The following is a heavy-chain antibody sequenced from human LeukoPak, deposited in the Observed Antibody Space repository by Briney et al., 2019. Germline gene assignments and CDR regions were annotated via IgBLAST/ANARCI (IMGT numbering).Heavy chain of an antibody. D-gene: IGHD2-15*01. CDR1: GFTFSSYW. CDR2: IKQDGSEK. CDR3: ARDVGRGRVTGFDY. J-gene: IGHJ4*02. Sequence: PGGSLRLSCAASGFTFSSYWMSWVRQAPGKGLEWVANIKQDGSEKYYVDSVKGRFTISRDNSKNTLYLQMNSLRAEDTAVYYCARDVGRGRVTGFDYWGQGTLVTVSS. V-gene: IGHV3-7*01.